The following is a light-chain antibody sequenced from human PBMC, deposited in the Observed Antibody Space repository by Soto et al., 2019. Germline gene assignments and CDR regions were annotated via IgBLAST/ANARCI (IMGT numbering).Light chain of an antibody. CDR3: QQYNDWPRN. CDR1: QSVSSSY. J-gene: IGKJ5*01. Sequence: EIVLTQSPGTLSLSPGERATLSCRASQSVSSSYLAWYQQKPGQAPRLLIYGASTTATDVPPRFSGSGSGTEFTLTISNLQSEDFAVYYCQQYNDWPRNFGQGTRLEIK. V-gene: IGKV3-15*01. CDR2: GAS.